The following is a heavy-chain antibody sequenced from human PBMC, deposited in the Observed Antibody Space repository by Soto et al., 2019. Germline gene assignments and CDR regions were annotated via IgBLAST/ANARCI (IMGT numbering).Heavy chain of an antibody. CDR3: AGEERAYCSGDNCEHYFDY. D-gene: IGHD2-15*01. CDR1: GYTFTTYG. CDR2: ISGYNGNT. V-gene: IGHV1-18*01. J-gene: IGHJ4*02. Sequence: QVQLVQSGAEVKKPGASVKVSCKTSGYTFTTYGVSWVRQAPGLGLEWMGWISGYNGNTNSAPKFQGRVSMTTDTSTSTAYMELRSLRSDDTAVYYCAGEERAYCSGDNCEHYFDYWGQGTLVTVSS.